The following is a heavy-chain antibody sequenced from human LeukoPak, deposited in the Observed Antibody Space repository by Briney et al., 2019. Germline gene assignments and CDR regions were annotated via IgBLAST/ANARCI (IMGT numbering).Heavy chain of an antibody. Sequence: SETLSLTCAVYGGSFSDYYCSWIRQPPGKGLEWIGEINHGGGTNYNPSLKSRVTISVDTSKNQFSLKLSSVTAADTAMYYCAYSSNYQQQWGQGTLVTVSS. CDR1: GGSFSDYY. CDR2: INHGGGT. V-gene: IGHV4-34*01. J-gene: IGHJ1*01. CDR3: AYSSNYQQQ. D-gene: IGHD2-2*01.